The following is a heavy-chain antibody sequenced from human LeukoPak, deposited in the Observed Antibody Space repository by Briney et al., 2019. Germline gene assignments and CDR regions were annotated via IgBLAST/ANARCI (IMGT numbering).Heavy chain of an antibody. J-gene: IGHJ6*02. CDR2: IYYSGST. D-gene: IGHD2-15*01. CDR3: ARQVGDTDYYYYGMDV. CDR1: GGSISGYY. Sequence: PSETLSLTCAVSGGSISGYYWSWVRQPPGKGLEWIGYIYYSGSTNYNPSLKSRVTISVDTSKNQFSLKLSSVTAADTAVYYCARQVGDTDYYYYGMDVWGQGTTVTVSS. V-gene: IGHV4-59*08.